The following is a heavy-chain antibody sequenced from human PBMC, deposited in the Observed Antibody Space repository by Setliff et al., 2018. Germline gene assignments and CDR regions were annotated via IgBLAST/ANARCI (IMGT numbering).Heavy chain of an antibody. D-gene: IGHD3-3*01. CDR2: INHSGST. Sequence: ETLSLTCAVSGGSFSGYYWSWIRQPPGKGLEWMGEINHSGSTNYNPSLKSRVTISVDTSKNQFSLQLSPVTAADTAVYYCARGRNFWSGYYYTDYFQHWGQGTLVTVSS. J-gene: IGHJ1*01. CDR3: ARGRNFWSGYYYTDYFQH. V-gene: IGHV4-34*01. CDR1: GGSFSGYY.